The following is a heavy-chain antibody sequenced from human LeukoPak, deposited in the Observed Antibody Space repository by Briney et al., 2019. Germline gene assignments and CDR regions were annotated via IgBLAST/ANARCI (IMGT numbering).Heavy chain of an antibody. V-gene: IGHV3-9*01. D-gene: IGHD3-3*01. Sequence: SLRLSCAASGFTLDDYAMHWVRQAPGKGLEWVSGISWNSGSIGYADSVKGRFTISRDNAKNSLYLQMNSLRAEDTALYYCAKDIIGGSSTYYDFWSSHKTMPGYFDYWGQGTLVTVSS. CDR1: GFTLDDYA. CDR2: ISWNSGSI. J-gene: IGHJ4*02. CDR3: AKDIIGGSSTYYDFWSSHKTMPGYFDY.